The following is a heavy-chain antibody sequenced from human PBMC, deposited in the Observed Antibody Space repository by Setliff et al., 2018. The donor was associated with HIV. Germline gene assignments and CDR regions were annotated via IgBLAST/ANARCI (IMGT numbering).Heavy chain of an antibody. D-gene: IGHD3-3*01. J-gene: IGHJ4*01. CDR3: AKDDWSGYYDY. V-gene: IGHV3-7*01. CDR1: GFTLSNFW. Sequence: PGGSLRLSCAASGFTLSNFWLTWVRQAPGEGLEWVANIKQDGGVKHYVNSVRGRFTISRDNAKNSVYLQMNSLRVEDTAVYYCAKDDWSGYYDYRGQGAPVTVSS. CDR2: IKQDGGVK.